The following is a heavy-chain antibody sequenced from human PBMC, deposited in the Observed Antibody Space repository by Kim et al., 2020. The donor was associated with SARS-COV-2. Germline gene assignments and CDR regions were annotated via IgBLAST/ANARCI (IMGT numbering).Heavy chain of an antibody. D-gene: IGHD3-10*01. Sequence: QEFQDRVTLTRDRSMSTAYMELSSLRSEDTAMYYCASSDYYGSGSRDAFDIWGQGTMVTVSS. V-gene: IGHV1-45*02. CDR3: ASSDYYGSGSRDAFDI. J-gene: IGHJ3*02.